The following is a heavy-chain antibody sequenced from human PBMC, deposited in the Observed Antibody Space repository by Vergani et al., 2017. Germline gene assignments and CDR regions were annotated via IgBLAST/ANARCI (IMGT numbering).Heavy chain of an antibody. D-gene: IGHD1-14*01. CDR1: GFTVSSNY. CDR2: IYSGGST. V-gene: IGHV3-53*01. CDR3: ARDSGEYYYGMDV. J-gene: IGHJ6*02. Sequence: EVQLVESGGGLIQPGGSLRLSCAASGFTVSSNYMSWVRQAPGKGLEWVSVIYSGGSTYYADSVKGRFTISRDNSKNTLYLQMNSLKTEDTAVYYCARDSGEYYYGMDVWGQGTTVTVSS.